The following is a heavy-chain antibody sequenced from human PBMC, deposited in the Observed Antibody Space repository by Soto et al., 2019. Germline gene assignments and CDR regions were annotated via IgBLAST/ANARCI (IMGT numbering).Heavy chain of an antibody. V-gene: IGHV3-23*01. J-gene: IGHJ4*02. CDR2: IRGSGGST. CDR1: GFTFSSYA. CDR3: AKDNDRGVINNFDY. Sequence: EVPLLESGGGLVQPGGSLRLSCAASGFTFSSYAMSWVRQAPGKGLEWVSAIRGSGGSTYYADSVKGRFTISRDNSKNTLYLQMNSLRAEDTAVYYCAKDNDRGVINNFDYWGQGTLVTVSS. D-gene: IGHD3-10*02.